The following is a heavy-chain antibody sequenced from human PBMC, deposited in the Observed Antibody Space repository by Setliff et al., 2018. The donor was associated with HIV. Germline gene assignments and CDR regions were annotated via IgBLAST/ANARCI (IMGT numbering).Heavy chain of an antibody. CDR3: ARDGCSGQRCYLFNWFDP. V-gene: IGHV1-3*04. CDR1: GYTFTRNA. CDR2: INTVNGNT. D-gene: IGHD2-15*01. J-gene: IGHJ5*02. Sequence: GASVKVSCKASGYTFTRNAMHWVRQAPGQRLEWMGWINTVNGNTKYSQKFQDRVTITRDTSASTGYMEVNSLRPEDTAVYYCARDGCSGQRCYLFNWFDPWGQGTLDTVSS.